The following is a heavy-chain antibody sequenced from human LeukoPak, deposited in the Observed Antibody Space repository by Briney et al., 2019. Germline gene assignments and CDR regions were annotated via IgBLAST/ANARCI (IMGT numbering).Heavy chain of an antibody. CDR2: INPNSLIP. CDR3: ARVKPVPTVSFDP. Sequence: EASVKVSCKASGYTLSDYDINWVRQAPGQGLEYMGWINPNSLIPGCARKFRGRVTLTMDTSIRTAYMELSGLTYDDTAIYYCARVKPVPTVSFDPWGQGTLVTVSS. J-gene: IGHJ5*02. V-gene: IGHV1-8*01. CDR1: GYTLSDYD. D-gene: IGHD4-17*01.